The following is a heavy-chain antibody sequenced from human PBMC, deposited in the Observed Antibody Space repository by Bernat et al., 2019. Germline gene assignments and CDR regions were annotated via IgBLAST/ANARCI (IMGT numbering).Heavy chain of an antibody. CDR2: ISSSSYI. V-gene: IGHV3-21*01. CDR1: GFTFSSYS. Sequence: EVQLVESGGGLVKPGGSLRLSCAASGFTFSSYSMNWVRQAPGKGLEWVSSISSSSYIYYADSVKGRFTISRDNAKNSLYLQMNSLRDEDTAVYYCARWRYYYDSSGYSFFDYWGQGTLVTVSS. D-gene: IGHD3-22*01. CDR3: ARWRYYYDSSGYSFFDY. J-gene: IGHJ4*02.